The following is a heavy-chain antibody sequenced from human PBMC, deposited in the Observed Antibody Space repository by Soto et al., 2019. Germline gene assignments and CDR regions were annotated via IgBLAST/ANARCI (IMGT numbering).Heavy chain of an antibody. CDR3: GKDQCSGQGPFES. D-gene: IGHD2-8*01. V-gene: IGHV3-30*18. Sequence: PGGPLRLSCAASGFTSNIYGMHWVRQAPDKGLEWVALISYDGSNQYYADSVKGRFTISRDNSKNTLFLQMNSLRADDTSVYYCGKDQCSGQGPFESWGQGTLVTVSS. CDR2: ISYDGSNQ. CDR1: GFTSNIYG. J-gene: IGHJ4*02.